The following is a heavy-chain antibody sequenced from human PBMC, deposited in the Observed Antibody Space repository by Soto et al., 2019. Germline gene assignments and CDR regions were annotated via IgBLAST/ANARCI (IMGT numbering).Heavy chain of an antibody. CDR2: ISGSGGST. D-gene: IGHD3-10*01. V-gene: IGHV3-23*01. Sequence: GSLRLSCAASGFTFSSYAMSWVRQAPGKGLEWVSAISGSGGSTYYADSVKGRFTISRDNSKNTLYLQMNSLRFEDTAVYFCARHRGSSFYDSGRQYEYYHYHGMDAWGQGTSVTVSS. J-gene: IGHJ6*02. CDR3: ARHRGSSFYDSGRQYEYYHYHGMDA. CDR1: GFTFSSYA.